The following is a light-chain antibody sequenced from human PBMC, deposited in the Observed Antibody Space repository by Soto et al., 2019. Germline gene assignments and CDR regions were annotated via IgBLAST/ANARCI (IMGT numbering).Light chain of an antibody. CDR2: SAS. CDR1: QDISNR. V-gene: IGKV1-17*03. J-gene: IGKJ1*01. CDR3: QQNASFPRA. Sequence: DIQITQSPSVLYAAVGDRVTITCLASQDISNRLGWFQQRPGKAPKRLIYSASCLETGVPSRFSGTGSGTEFTLTISSLQPEDFATYYCQQNASFPRAFGQGTQVEVK.